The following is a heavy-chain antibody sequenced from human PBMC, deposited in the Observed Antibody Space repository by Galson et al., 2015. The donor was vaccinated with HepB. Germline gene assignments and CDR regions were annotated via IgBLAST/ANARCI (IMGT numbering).Heavy chain of an antibody. CDR3: ARGESGKDSEPPDY. Sequence: SLRLSCAASGFSFNNYAMQWVRQAPGKGLEWMALIWYDGGNRFYANSVKARFTISRDNSKNMLILQMNNLGVEDTAIYYCARGESGKDSEPPDYWGQGTLVTVSS. J-gene: IGHJ4*02. D-gene: IGHD5-12*01. CDR1: GFSFNNYA. V-gene: IGHV3-33*01. CDR2: IWYDGGNR.